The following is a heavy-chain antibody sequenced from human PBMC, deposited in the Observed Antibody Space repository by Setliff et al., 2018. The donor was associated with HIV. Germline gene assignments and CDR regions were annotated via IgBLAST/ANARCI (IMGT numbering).Heavy chain of an antibody. CDR2: MHHSGST. D-gene: IGHD3-22*01. J-gene: IGHJ3*02. V-gene: IGHV4-39*01. Sequence: SETLSLTCTVSGDSITSNSYYWGWIRQSPGKGLEWIGTMHHSGSTYYNPSLKSRVAIFIDTSKNQFSLRLSSVTAADTAVYFCARISNGFEPNAFDTWGLGTMVTVSS. CDR3: ARISNGFEPNAFDT. CDR1: GDSITSNSYY.